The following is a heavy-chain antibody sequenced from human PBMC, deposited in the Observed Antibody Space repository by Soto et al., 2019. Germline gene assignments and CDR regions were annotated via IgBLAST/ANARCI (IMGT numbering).Heavy chain of an antibody. CDR2: VYKSGST. CDR3: ASQRDGYSIDY. D-gene: IGHD4-4*01. J-gene: IGHJ4*02. CDR1: GDSITNTTYY. V-gene: IGHV4-39*01. Sequence: SETLSLTCSVSGDSITNTTYYWDWIRQPPGKGLEWLGSVYKSGSTYYNPSLKSRVTVSVDTAKDQFSLELDSVTAADTAVYYCASQRDGYSIDYWGQGSLVTVSS.